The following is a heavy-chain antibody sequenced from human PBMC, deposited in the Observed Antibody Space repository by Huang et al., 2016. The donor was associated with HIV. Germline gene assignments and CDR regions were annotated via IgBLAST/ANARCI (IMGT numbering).Heavy chain of an antibody. CDR2: ISYDEDKR. V-gene: IGHV3-30*03. J-gene: IGHJ4*02. CDR1: GFTFSSYG. Sequence: QILLIESGGGVVQPGRSLRLSCAASGFTFSSYGMHWVRQAPGKVLEGVAVISYDEDKRYYADSVRGRFTSARDNSKNTLYLQMNSLRIEDTAVYYCARGPIRFLAWLLNFDYWGQGALVTVSS. D-gene: IGHD3-3*01. CDR3: ARGPIRFLAWLLNFDY.